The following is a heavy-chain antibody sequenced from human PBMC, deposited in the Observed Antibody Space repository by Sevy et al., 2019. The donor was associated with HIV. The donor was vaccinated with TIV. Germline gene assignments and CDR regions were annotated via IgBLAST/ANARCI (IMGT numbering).Heavy chain of an antibody. D-gene: IGHD2-15*01. J-gene: IGHJ6*02. Sequence: GGSLRLSYAASGFTVSSTYMSWVRQAPGKGLECVSLIYSGGSTYYADSVKGRFTISRDNSKNTLYLQMDSLRAEDTAIYYCARDRRIVRSCSGGSCHYYYFGMDVWGQGTTVTVSS. CDR1: GFTVSSTY. CDR2: IYSGGST. V-gene: IGHV3-53*01. CDR3: ARDRRIVRSCSGGSCHYYYFGMDV.